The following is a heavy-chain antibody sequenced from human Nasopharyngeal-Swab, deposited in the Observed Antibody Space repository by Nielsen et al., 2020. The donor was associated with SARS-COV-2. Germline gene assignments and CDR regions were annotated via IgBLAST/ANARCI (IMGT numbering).Heavy chain of an antibody. CDR2: ISGSGGST. J-gene: IGHJ4*02. CDR1: GFTFSSYA. D-gene: IGHD6-13*01. CDR3: AKGGSSSWYSGFDY. V-gene: IGHV3-23*01. Sequence: GESLKISCAASGFTFSSYAMSWVRQAPGKGPEWVSAISGSGGSTYYADSVKGRFTISRDNSKNTLYLQMNSLRAEDTAVYYCAKGGSSSWYSGFDYWGQGTLVTVSS.